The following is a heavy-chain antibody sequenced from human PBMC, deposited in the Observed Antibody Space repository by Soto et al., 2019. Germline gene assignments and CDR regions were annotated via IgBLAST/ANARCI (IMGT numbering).Heavy chain of an antibody. Sequence: GGSLRLSCAASGFTFSSYGMHWVRQAPGKGLEWVAVIWYDGSNKYYADSVKGRFTISRDNSKNTLYLQMNSLRAEDTAVYYCARGPRRDYFDYWGQGTLVTVSS. CDR3: ARGPRRDYFDY. V-gene: IGHV3-33*01. CDR1: GFTFSSYG. CDR2: IWYDGSNK. J-gene: IGHJ4*02.